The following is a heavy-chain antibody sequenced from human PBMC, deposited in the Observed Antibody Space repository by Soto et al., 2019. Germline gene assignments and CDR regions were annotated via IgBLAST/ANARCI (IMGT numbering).Heavy chain of an antibody. J-gene: IGHJ4*02. D-gene: IGHD1-7*01. CDR3: ARVGNCALYYFDY. Sequence: SLRLSCAASGFTFSSYWMSWVRQAPGKGLEWAANIKQDGSEKYYVDSVKGRFTISRDNAKNSLYLQMNSLRAEDTAVYYCARVGNCALYYFDYWGQGTLVTVSS. V-gene: IGHV3-7*01. CDR1: GFTFSSYW. CDR2: IKQDGSEK.